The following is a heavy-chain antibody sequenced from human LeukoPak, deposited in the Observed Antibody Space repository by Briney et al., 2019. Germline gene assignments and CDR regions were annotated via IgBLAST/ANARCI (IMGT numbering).Heavy chain of an antibody. J-gene: IGHJ4*02. V-gene: IGHV3-74*01. CDR2: IKGDGSTT. CDR1: GFTLSTSW. D-gene: IGHD2-8*01. Sequence: GGSLRLSCAASGFTLSTSWMHWVRQAPGKGLVWVSRIKGDGSTTTYADSVKGRFTISRDNAKNTLFLQMNSLRAEDTAVYYCASGSFCTNGVCYKGFDYWGQGTLVSVSS. CDR3: ASGSFCTNGVCYKGFDY.